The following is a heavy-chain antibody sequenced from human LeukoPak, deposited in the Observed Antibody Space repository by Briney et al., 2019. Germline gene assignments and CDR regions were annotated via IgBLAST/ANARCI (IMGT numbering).Heavy chain of an antibody. D-gene: IGHD3-10*01. Sequence: SGPTLGKPTQPLTLTFTFSGFSLGTSGVGVGWLRQPPGKALEWLALIFWDDDKRYSPSLKSRLTITKDTPKNQVVLTMTNMDPVDTATYYCAHSWGGKLDYWGQGTLVTVSS. V-gene: IGHV2-5*02. CDR2: IFWDDDK. CDR1: GFSLGTSGVG. J-gene: IGHJ4*02. CDR3: AHSWGGKLDY.